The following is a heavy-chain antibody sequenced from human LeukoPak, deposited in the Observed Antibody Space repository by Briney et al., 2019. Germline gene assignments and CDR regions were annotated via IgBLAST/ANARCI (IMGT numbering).Heavy chain of an antibody. Sequence: GGSLRLSCTASGFTFSSYSMNWVRQAPGKGLEWVSYISSSSGTIYYADSLKGRFTISRDNAKNSLYLQMNSLRAEDTAVYYCARGFHRRLYDSSAYYSYWGQGTLVTVSS. CDR3: ARGFHRRLYDSSAYYSY. CDR1: GFTFSSYS. V-gene: IGHV3-48*01. D-gene: IGHD3-22*01. J-gene: IGHJ4*02. CDR2: ISSSSGTI.